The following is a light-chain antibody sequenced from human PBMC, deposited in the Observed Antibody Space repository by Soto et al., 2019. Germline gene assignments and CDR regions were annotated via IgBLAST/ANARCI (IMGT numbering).Light chain of an antibody. V-gene: IGLV1-40*01. CDR2: RNN. CDR3: QSYDNSLSALV. J-gene: IGLJ1*01. Sequence: QSVLTQPPSVSGAPGQRVSISCTGSTSNIGAPYDVHWYQHLPGTAPKLLIYRNNQRPSGVPDRFSASKSGTSASLAITGLQAEDEADYYCQSYDNSLSALVFGTGTKVTVL. CDR1: TSNIGAPYD.